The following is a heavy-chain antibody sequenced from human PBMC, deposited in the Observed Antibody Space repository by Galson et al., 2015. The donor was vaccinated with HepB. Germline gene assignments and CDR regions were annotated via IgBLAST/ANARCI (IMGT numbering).Heavy chain of an antibody. CDR3: ARGSDYYRF. J-gene: IGHJ4*02. CDR2: IYSGGGT. Sequence: SLRLSCAASGFTVSSNYVSWVRQAPGKGLEWVSVIYSGGGTYYADSVKGRFTISRDDSKNTLYLQMNSLRAEETAMYYCARGSDYYRFWGQGTLVTVSS. D-gene: IGHD3-10*01. V-gene: IGHV3-53*01. CDR1: GFTVSSNY.